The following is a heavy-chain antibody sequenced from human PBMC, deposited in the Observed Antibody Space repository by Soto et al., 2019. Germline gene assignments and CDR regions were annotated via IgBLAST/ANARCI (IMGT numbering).Heavy chain of an antibody. CDR1: GFYFSTYE. J-gene: IGHJ4*02. CDR2: ISSGSDTI. D-gene: IGHD6-13*01. CDR3: ARDRAAGGY. V-gene: IGHV3-48*03. Sequence: EVQLVEPGGELVQPGGSLTIACASSGFYFSTYEMNWVRQAPGKGLEWVAYISSGSDTIHYADSVRGRLTVSSDNAKNSLYLQMICNRVELPARYYCARDRAAGGYWGQRRLVTDSS.